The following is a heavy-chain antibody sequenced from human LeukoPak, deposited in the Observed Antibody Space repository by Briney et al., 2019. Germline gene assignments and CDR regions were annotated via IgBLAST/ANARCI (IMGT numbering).Heavy chain of an antibody. CDR1: GDSISSGYY. CDR2: IYHSGST. V-gene: IGHV4-38-2*01. CDR3: ARNSTSWSFDL. J-gene: IGHJ2*01. D-gene: IGHD3-10*01. Sequence: SETLSLTCDVSGDSISSGYYWGWIRQPPGKGLEWIGTIYHSGSTYYNPSLKSRVTISADTSKNQLSLTLNSVTAADTAVYYCARNSTSWSFDLWGRGTLVTVSS.